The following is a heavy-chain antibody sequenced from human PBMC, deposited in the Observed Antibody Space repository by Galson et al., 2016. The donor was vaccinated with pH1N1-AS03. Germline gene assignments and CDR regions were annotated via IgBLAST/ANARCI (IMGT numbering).Heavy chain of an antibody. CDR3: ARSRSPDYYDSSTYRPDAFDI. V-gene: IGHV3-21*01. J-gene: IGHJ3*02. CDR1: AFIFSNYG. D-gene: IGHD3-22*01. CDR2: ISSSGNYK. Sequence: SLRLSCAASAFIFSNYGMHWVRQAPGKGLEWVSSISSSGNYKYYADSVKGRFTVSRDNAMNSLYLQMNSLRAEDTALYYCARSRSPDYYDSSTYRPDAFDIWGQGTMVTVSS.